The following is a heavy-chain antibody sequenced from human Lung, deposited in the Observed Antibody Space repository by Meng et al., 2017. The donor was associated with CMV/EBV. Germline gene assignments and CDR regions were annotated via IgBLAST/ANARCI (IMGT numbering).Heavy chain of an antibody. CDR2: IIPILGIA. CDR1: GDTFRSHA. V-gene: IGHV1-69*10. Sequence: SVXVSXXASGDTFRSHAISWVRQAPGQGLEWMGGIIPILGIATYAQKFQGRVAIAADKSTTTAYMELSRLRSEDTAVYFCARALYYYDSSGYYPYFDYWGQEXLVTVSS. J-gene: IGHJ4*02. D-gene: IGHD3-22*01. CDR3: ARALYYYDSSGYYPYFDY.